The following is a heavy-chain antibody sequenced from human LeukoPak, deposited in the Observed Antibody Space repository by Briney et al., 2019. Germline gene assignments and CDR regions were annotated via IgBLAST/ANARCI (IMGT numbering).Heavy chain of an antibody. CDR1: GFTFSNYA. Sequence: GGPLRLSCSASGFTFSNYAIHWVRQAPGKGLEYVSTISDNGGNTNYADSVKGRFTISRDNSKNTLYLQMSSLRPKDTAVYYCVKAAGSWYGYFDYWGQGTLVTVSS. D-gene: IGHD6-13*01. CDR2: ISDNGGNT. J-gene: IGHJ4*02. V-gene: IGHV3-64D*06. CDR3: VKAAGSWYGYFDY.